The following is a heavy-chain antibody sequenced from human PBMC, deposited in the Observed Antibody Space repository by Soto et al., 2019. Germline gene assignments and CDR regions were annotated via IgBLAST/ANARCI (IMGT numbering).Heavy chain of an antibody. D-gene: IGHD6-6*01. CDR1: GFIFSSYA. V-gene: IGHV3-64D*06. J-gene: IGHJ4*02. CDR3: VRGVAARPFDY. Sequence: GGSLRLSCSASGFIFSSYAMHWVRQAPGKGLEYVSAISSNGGSTYYADSVKGRFTISRDNSKNTLYLQMSSLRAEDTAVYYCVRGVAARPFDYWGQGTLVTVSS. CDR2: ISSNGGST.